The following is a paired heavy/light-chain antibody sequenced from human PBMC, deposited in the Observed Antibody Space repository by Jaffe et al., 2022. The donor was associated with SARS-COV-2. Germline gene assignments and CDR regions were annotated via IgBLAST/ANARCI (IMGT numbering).Light chain of an antibody. V-gene: IGKV3-20*01. CDR2: GAS. CDR1: QSLDSRY. J-gene: IGKJ1*01. Sequence: EIVLTQSPDTLSLSPGERATLSCRASQSLDSRYLAWYQQKPGQAPRLLIYGASSRATGIPDRFRGSGSGTDFTLTITRLDPEDFAVYYCQHYGNSPRTFGRGTKVEVK. CDR3: QHYGNSPRT.
Heavy chain of an antibody. CDR3: ARDLYYYGSGLDP. J-gene: IGHJ5*02. CDR1: GFTVTTNY. D-gene: IGHD3-10*01. CDR2: IDSADIT. V-gene: IGHV3-53*02. Sequence: EVQLVQTGGGLIQPGGSLRLSCTVSGFTVTTNYMTWVRQAPGKGLEWVSLIDSADITYYADSVKGRFTISRDYSKNSLYLQMNSLRAEDTAVYYCARDLYYYGSGLDPWGQGTLVTVSS.